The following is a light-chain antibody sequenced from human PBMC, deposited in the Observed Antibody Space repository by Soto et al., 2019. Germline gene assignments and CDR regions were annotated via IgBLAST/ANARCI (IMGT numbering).Light chain of an antibody. J-gene: IGLJ1*01. CDR3: SSYTSSSTPYV. V-gene: IGLV2-14*01. CDR2: EVS. CDR1: SSDVGGYNY. Sequence: QSVLTQPASVSGSPGQSITISFTGTSSDVGGYNYVSWYQQHPGKAPKLMIYEVSNRPSGVSNRFSGYKSGNTASLTISVRQAEDEADYYCSSYTSSSTPYVFGTGTKLTVL.